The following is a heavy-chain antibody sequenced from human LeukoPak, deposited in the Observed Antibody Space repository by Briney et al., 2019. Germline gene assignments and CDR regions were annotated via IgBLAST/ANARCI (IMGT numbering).Heavy chain of an antibody. D-gene: IGHD3-10*01. V-gene: IGHV3-23*01. CDR1: GFIFSDYY. Sequence: GGSLRLSCAASGFIFSDYYMSWVRQAPGKGLEWVSAISGSGGSTYYADSVKGRFTISRDNSKNTLYLQMNSLRAEDTAVYYCAGGDYYGSGSYYNSEIDAFDIWGQGTMVTVSS. CDR2: ISGSGGST. J-gene: IGHJ3*02. CDR3: AGGDYYGSGSYYNSEIDAFDI.